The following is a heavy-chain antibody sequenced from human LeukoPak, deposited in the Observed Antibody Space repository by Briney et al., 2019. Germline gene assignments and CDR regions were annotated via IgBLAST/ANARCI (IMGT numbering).Heavy chain of an antibody. V-gene: IGHV1-69*06. CDR3: ASPLKYCSSTSCPFDY. J-gene: IGHJ4*02. Sequence: SVKVSCKASGGTFSSYAISWVRQAPGQGLEWMGGIIPIFGTANYAQKFQGRVTITADKSTSTAYMELSSLRSEDTAVYYCASPLKYCSSTSCPFDYWGQGTLATVSS. D-gene: IGHD2-2*01. CDR2: IIPIFGTA. CDR1: GGTFSSYA.